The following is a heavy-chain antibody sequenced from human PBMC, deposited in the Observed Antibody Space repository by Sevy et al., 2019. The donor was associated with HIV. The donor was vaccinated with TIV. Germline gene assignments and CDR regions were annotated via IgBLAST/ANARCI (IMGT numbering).Heavy chain of an antibody. D-gene: IGHD6-13*01. CDR3: ARVGYSSRWYERHFDS. Sequence: SETLSLTCTVSGGSISSYYWSWIRQPPGKGLEWIGYIYQSGNTNYNPSLKSRLTISVDTSKKQFSLKLRSVTAADTAVYYWARVGYSSRWYERHFDSWGQGTLVTVSS. CDR2: IYQSGNT. J-gene: IGHJ4*02. CDR1: GGSISSYY. V-gene: IGHV4-59*01.